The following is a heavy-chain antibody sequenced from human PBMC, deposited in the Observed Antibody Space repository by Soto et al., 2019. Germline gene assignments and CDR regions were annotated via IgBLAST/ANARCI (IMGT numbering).Heavy chain of an antibody. V-gene: IGHV4-59*01. D-gene: IGHD6-6*01. Sequence: PSETLSLTCTVSGGSISSYYWSWIRQPPGKGLEWIGYIYYSGSTNYNPSLKSRVTISVDTSKNQFSLKLSSVTAADTAVYYCARDMMPSSIAARPQGFDPWGQGTLVTVSS. CDR2: IYYSGST. CDR1: GGSISSYY. CDR3: ARDMMPSSIAARPQGFDP. J-gene: IGHJ5*02.